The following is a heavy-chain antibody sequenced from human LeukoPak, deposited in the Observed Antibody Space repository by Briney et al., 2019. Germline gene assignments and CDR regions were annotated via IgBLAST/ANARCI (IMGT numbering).Heavy chain of an antibody. CDR1: GGTFSSYA. CDR2: IIPIFGTA. V-gene: IGHV1-69*05. CDR3: ARIVPNGDEGY. J-gene: IGHJ4*02. Sequence: SVKVSCKASGGTFSSYAISWVRQAPGQGLEWMGRIIPIFGTANYAQKFQGRVTLTTDESTSTAYLELSSLRSEDTAVYYCARIVPNGDEGYWGQGTLVTVSS. D-gene: IGHD2-8*01.